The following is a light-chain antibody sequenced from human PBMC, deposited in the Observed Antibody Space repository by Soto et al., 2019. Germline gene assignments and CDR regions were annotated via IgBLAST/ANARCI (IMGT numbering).Light chain of an antibody. CDR3: QQYNNWPRT. CDR1: QSVSSN. Sequence: EIVMTQSPATLSVSPGERATLSCRASQSVSSNLAWFQQKPGQAPRLLISGAYIRATGIPARFSGGGSGTEFTLTISSLQSEDFAIYYCQQYNNWPRTFGQGTKVEIK. CDR2: GAY. V-gene: IGKV3D-15*01. J-gene: IGKJ1*01.